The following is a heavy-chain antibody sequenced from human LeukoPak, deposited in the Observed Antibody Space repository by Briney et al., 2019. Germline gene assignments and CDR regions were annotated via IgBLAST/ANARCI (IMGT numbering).Heavy chain of an antibody. CDR3: ARAPRITMIVFFDY. CDR2: VYYTGSP. V-gene: IGHV4-31*03. D-gene: IGHD3-22*01. Sequence: PSETLSLTCTVSGGSISSTGHYWSWIRQHPEKGLEWIGYVYYTGSPYYSPSFKSRLTISVDTSKSRFSLKLTSVTAADTAVYYCARAPRITMIVFFDYWGQGALVTVSS. J-gene: IGHJ4*02. CDR1: GGSISSTGHY.